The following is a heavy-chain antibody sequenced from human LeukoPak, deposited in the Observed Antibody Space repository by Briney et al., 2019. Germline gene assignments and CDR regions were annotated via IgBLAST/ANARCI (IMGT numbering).Heavy chain of an antibody. CDR3: ARDSGPNGMDV. Sequence: GGSLRLSCAASGFTFSSYGMHWVRQAPGKGLEWVSSIGSSSGYIYYADSVKGRFTISRDNAKNSLYLQMNSLRAEDTAVYYCARDSGPNGMDVWGQGTTVTVSS. V-gene: IGHV3-21*04. CDR2: IGSSSGYI. J-gene: IGHJ6*02. CDR1: GFTFSSYG.